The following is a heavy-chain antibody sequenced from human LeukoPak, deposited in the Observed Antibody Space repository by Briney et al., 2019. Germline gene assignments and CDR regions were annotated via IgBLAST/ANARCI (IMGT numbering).Heavy chain of an antibody. D-gene: IGHD2-2*01. CDR3: AKEVVPAAMGNWFDP. J-gene: IGHJ5*02. CDR1: GFTFTSYD. Sequence: GGSLRLSCAASGFTFTSYDMHWVRQAPGKGLEWVALIWYDGSNTYYADSVKGRFTISRDNSKNTLYLQMNSLRAEDTAVYYCAKEVVPAAMGNWFDPWGQGTLVTVSS. V-gene: IGHV3-33*06. CDR2: IWYDGSNT.